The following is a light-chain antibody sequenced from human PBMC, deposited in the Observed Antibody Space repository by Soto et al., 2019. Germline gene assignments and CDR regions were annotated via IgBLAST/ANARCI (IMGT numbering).Light chain of an antibody. CDR2: GAS. CDR3: QQYGSPPQT. V-gene: IGKV3-20*01. Sequence: VLTQSPGTLSLSPGERATLSCRASQSVSSSYLAWYQQKPGQAPRLLIYGASSRATGIPDRFSGSGSGTDFTLTISRLEPEDFVVYYCQQYGSPPQTFGQGTKVDIK. J-gene: IGKJ1*01. CDR1: QSVSSSY.